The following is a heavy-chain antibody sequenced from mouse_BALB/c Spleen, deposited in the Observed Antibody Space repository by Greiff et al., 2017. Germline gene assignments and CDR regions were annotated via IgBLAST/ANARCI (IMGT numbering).Heavy chain of an antibody. Sequence: EVKLMESGGGLVQPGGSRKLSCAASGFTFSSFGMHWVRQAPEKGLEWVAYISSGSSTIYYADTVKGRFTISRDNPKNTLFLQMTSLRSEDTAMYYCARSTITTVVAPYAMDYWGQGTSVTVSS. J-gene: IGHJ4*01. CDR2: ISSGSSTI. CDR3: ARSTITTVVAPYAMDY. D-gene: IGHD1-1*01. CDR1: GFTFSSFG. V-gene: IGHV5-17*02.